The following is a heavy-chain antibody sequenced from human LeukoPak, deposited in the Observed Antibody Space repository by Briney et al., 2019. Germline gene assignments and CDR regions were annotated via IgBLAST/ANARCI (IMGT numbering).Heavy chain of an antibody. CDR1: GFSFSSYW. V-gene: IGHV3-7*01. D-gene: IGHD4-11*01. CDR3: ARSTVTSSYYYMDV. CDR2: IKQDGSEK. J-gene: IGHJ6*03. Sequence: GGSLRLSCEASGFSFSSYWMSWVRQAPGKGLEWVANIKQDGSEKYYVDSVKGRFTISRDNAKSSLYLQMNSLRAEDTAVYFCARSTVTSSYYYMDVWGKGTTVIVSS.